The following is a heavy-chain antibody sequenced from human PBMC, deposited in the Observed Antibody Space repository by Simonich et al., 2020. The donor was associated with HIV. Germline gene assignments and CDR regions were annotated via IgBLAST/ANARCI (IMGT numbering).Heavy chain of an antibody. CDR2: MSWKSCSI. CDR1: GFTFDDYA. J-gene: IGHJ4*02. Sequence: EVQLVESGGGLVQPGRSLRLSCAASGFTFDDYAMDWVRQGPGKGRGWVSGMSWKSCSIGYADSVKGRFTISRDNAKNSLYLQMNSLRAEDTALYYCAKDKGAYYGSGSPVYWGQGTLVTVSS. D-gene: IGHD3-10*01. CDR3: AKDKGAYYGSGSPVY. V-gene: IGHV3-9*01.